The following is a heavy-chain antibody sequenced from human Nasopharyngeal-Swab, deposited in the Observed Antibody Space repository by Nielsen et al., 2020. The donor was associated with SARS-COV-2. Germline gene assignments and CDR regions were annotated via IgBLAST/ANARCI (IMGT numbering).Heavy chain of an antibody. CDR2: IYSGGST. J-gene: IGHJ4*02. Sequence: GESLKISCAASGFTVSSNYMSWVRQAPGKGLEWVSVIYSGGSTYYADSVKGRFTISRDNSKNTLYLQMNSLRAEDTAVYYCARESAAGWYWGQGTLVTVSS. V-gene: IGHV3-53*01. D-gene: IGHD6-25*01. CDR1: GFTVSSNY. CDR3: ARESAAGWY.